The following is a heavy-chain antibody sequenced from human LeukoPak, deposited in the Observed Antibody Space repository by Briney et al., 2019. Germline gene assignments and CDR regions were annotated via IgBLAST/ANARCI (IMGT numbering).Heavy chain of an antibody. CDR1: GFTFSSYA. CDR2: ISGSGGST. V-gene: IGHV3-23*01. J-gene: IGHJ4*02. D-gene: IGHD6-19*01. CDR3: VKASGYSSGWYPAY. Sequence: GGSLRLSCAASGFTFSSYAMSWVRQAPGKGLEWVSAISGSGGSTYYADSVKGRFTISRDNSNSTLYLQMNSLRVEDTAVYYCVKASGYSSGWYPAYWGQGTLVTVSS.